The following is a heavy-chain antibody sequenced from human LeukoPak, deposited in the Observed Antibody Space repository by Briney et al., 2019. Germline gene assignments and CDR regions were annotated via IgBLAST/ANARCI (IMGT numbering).Heavy chain of an antibody. CDR1: EFTFTTYG. J-gene: IGHJ4*02. CDR3: ARDWKTNSFDY. V-gene: IGHV3-33*01. D-gene: IGHD1-1*01. Sequence: GGSLRLSCAASEFTFTTYGMHWVRQAPGKGLEWVAFIYYDGSNIYYADYVKGRFTISRDISKNTLYLQMDSLRAEDTAIYYCARDWKTNSFDYWGQGTLVTVPS. CDR2: IYYDGSNI.